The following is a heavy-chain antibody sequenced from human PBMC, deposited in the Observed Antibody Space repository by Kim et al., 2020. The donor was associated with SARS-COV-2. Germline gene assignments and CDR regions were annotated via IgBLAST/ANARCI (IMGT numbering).Heavy chain of an antibody. V-gene: IGHV3-33*01. CDR2: IWYDGSNK. Sequence: GGSLRLSCAASGFTFSSYGMHWVRQAPGKGLEWVAVIWYDGSNKYYADSVKGRFTISRDNSKNTLYLQMNSLRAEDTAVYYCARDSYYDSSGYPNPPDYWGQGTQVTVSS. CDR3: ARDSYYDSSGYPNPPDY. CDR1: GFTFSSYG. J-gene: IGHJ4*02. D-gene: IGHD3-22*01.